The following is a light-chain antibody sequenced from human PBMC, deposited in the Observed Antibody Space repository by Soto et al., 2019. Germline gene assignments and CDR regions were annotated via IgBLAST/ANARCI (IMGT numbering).Light chain of an antibody. CDR1: KLGGKY. J-gene: IGLJ2*01. CDR2: EDS. CDR3: QAWDSSVV. Sequence: SSELTQPPSVSVSPGQTASITCSGDKLGGKYVCWYQQKPGQSPVLVIYEDSKRPSGIPERFSGSNSGNTATLTISGTQAMDEDDYYCQAWDSSVVFGGGTKLTVL. V-gene: IGLV3-1*01.